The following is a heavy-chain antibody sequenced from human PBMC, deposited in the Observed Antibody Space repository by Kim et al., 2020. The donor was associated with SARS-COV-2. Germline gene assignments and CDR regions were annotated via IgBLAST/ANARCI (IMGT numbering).Heavy chain of an antibody. D-gene: IGHD2-21*01. V-gene: IGHV3-7*03. J-gene: IGHJ6*02. Sequence: DSVKGRFIISRDNAKNSLFLQMNSLRAEDTAVYFCARGIGDDGRNYGMDVWGQGTTVAVSS. CDR3: ARGIGDDGRNYGMDV.